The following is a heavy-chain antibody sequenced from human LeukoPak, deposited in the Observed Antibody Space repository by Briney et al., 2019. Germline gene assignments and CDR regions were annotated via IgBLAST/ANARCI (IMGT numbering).Heavy chain of an antibody. V-gene: IGHV1-8*01. D-gene: IGHD3-22*01. CDR1: GYIFTSYD. J-gene: IGHJ4*02. CDR3: ARGRYYYDSSGYSDNFDY. Sequence: ASVKVSCKASGYIFTSYDINWVRQATGQGLEWMGWMNPNSGNTGYAQKFQGRVTMTRNTSISTAYMELSSLRSEDTAVYYCARGRYYYDSSGYSDNFDYWGQGTLVTVSS. CDR2: MNPNSGNT.